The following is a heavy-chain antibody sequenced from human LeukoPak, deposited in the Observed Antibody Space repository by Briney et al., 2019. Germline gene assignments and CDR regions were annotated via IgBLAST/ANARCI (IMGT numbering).Heavy chain of an antibody. CDR2: IYSSGST. V-gene: IGHV4-4*07. Sequence: SETLSLTCTVSGGFIRSYYWSWIRQPAGKGLEWIGRIYSSGSTNYNPSLKSRVTMSVDTSKNQFSLRLSSVTAADTAVYYCARDPAADYYMDVWGKGTTVTVSS. J-gene: IGHJ6*03. D-gene: IGHD6-13*01. CDR1: GGFIRSYY. CDR3: ARDPAADYYMDV.